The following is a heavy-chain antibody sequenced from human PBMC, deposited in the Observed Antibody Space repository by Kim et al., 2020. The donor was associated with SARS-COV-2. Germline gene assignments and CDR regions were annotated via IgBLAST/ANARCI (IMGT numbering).Heavy chain of an antibody. Sequence: ASVKVSCKASGYTFTSYDINWVRQATGQGLEWMGWMNPNSGNTGYAQKFQGRVTMTRNTSISTAYMELSSLRSEDTAVYYCARRSPPIAVAIGYYYYYGMDVWGQGTTVTVSS. J-gene: IGHJ6*02. CDR2: MNPNSGNT. CDR1: GYTFTSYD. CDR3: ARRSPPIAVAIGYYYYYGMDV. V-gene: IGHV1-8*01. D-gene: IGHD6-19*01.